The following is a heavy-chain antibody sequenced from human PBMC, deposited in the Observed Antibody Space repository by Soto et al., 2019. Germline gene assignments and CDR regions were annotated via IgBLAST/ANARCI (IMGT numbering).Heavy chain of an antibody. CDR3: ARAPYYDILNGYYGMDV. V-gene: IGHV1-18*01. CDR1: GYTFTSYG. J-gene: IGHJ6*02. D-gene: IGHD3-9*01. Sequence: QVQLVQSGAEVKKPGASVKVSCKASGYTFTSYGISWVRQAPGQGLEWMGWISAYNGNTNYAQKLQGRVTMTPDTPTSTAYMELRSLRSDDTAVYYCARAPYYDILNGYYGMDVWGQGTTVTVSS. CDR2: ISAYNGNT.